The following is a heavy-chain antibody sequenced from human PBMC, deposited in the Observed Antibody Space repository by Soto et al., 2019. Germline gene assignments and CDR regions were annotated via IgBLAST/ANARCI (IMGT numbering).Heavy chain of an antibody. D-gene: IGHD2-2*01. CDR2: ISLYSDGT. J-gene: IGHJ5*02. CDR1: GYTFSNYG. Sequence: QVQLVQSGGEVKRPGASVKVSCKTSGYTFSNYGITWVRQAPGQPLEWLGWISLYSDGTNYAQKLQCRVSMTTDTSTTTAYMELRSLRSADTAVYSCARVLPGAEAWFGPWGQGNLGTVSS. CDR3: ARVLPGAEAWFGP. V-gene: IGHV1-18*01.